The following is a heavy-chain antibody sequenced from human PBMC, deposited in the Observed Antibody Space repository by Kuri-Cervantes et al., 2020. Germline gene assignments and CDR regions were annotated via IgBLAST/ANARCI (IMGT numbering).Heavy chain of an antibody. CDR2: ISWNSGSI. CDR3: AKVPTYYYDDMGAFDI. V-gene: IGHV3-9*01. Sequence: GGSLRLSCAASGFTFNNYAMNWVRQAPGKGLVWVSGISWNSGSIGYADSVKGRFTISRDNAKNSLYLQMNSLRPEDTALYYCAKVPTYYYDDMGAFDIWGQGTMVTVSS. CDR1: GFTFNNYA. D-gene: IGHD3-22*01. J-gene: IGHJ3*02.